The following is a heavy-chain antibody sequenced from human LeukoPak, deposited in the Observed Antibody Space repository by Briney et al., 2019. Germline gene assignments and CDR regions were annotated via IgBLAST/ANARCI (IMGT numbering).Heavy chain of an antibody. CDR2: ISWNSGSI. J-gene: IGHJ4*02. V-gene: IGHV3-9*01. Sequence: GGSLRLSCAASGFTFDDYAMHWVRQAPGKGLEWVSGISWNSGSIGYADSVKGRFTISRDNAKNSLYLRMNSLRAEDTALYYCAKVGGLYYYDSSGYPDYYFDYWGQRTLVTVSS. D-gene: IGHD3-22*01. CDR3: AKVGGLYYYDSSGYPDYYFDY. CDR1: GFTFDDYA.